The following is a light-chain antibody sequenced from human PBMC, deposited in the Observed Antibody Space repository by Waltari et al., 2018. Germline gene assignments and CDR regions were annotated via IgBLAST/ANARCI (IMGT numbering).Light chain of an antibody. CDR1: QDISNY. CDR2: DAS. Sequence: DIQMTQSPSSLSASVGDRVTITCQASQDISNYLNWYQQKPGKAPKLLIDDASNLETGVPSRFSGSGSGTDFTFTISSLQPEDIATYYCQQYDNLPFFGGGTKVEIK. V-gene: IGKV1-33*01. J-gene: IGKJ4*01. CDR3: QQYDNLPF.